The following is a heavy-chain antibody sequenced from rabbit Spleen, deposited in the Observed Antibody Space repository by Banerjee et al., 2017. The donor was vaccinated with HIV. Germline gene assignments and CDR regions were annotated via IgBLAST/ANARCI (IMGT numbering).Heavy chain of an antibody. Sequence: QSVEESGGRLVTPGTPLTLTCTASGFDISSYYMQWVRQAPGKGLEYIGFINPGGAPYYASWAKGRFTISKTSTTVDLEMTSPTIEDTATYFCARDDDVSGYSYYSIWGPGTLVTVS. CDR3: ARDDDVSGYSYYSI. V-gene: IGHV1S69*01. CDR1: GFDISSYY. D-gene: IGHD1-1*01. J-gene: IGHJ4*02. CDR2: INPGGAP.